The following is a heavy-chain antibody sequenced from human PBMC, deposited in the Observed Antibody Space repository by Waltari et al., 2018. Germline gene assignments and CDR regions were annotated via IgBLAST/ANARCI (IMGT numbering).Heavy chain of an antibody. Sequence: EVQLLESGGGLVQPGGSLRLSCAASGFTFSSYAISWVRQAPGRGLEWVSVIYSGGSSTYYADSVKGRFTISRHNSKNTLHLQMNSLRAEDTAVYYCARLVGATTDYWGQGTLVTVSS. CDR2: IYSGGSST. D-gene: IGHD1-26*01. V-gene: IGHV3-23*03. CDR3: ARLVGATTDY. J-gene: IGHJ4*02. CDR1: GFTFSSYA.